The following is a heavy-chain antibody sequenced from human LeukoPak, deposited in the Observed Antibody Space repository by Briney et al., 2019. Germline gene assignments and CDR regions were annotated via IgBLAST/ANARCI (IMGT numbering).Heavy chain of an antibody. J-gene: IGHJ5*02. Sequence: GGSLRLSRAASGFTFSSYWMSWVRQAPGKGLEWVANIKQDGSEKYYVDSVKGRFTISRDNAKNSLYLQMNSLRAEDTAVYYCARSGYYYDSSGHNWFDPWGQGTLVTVSS. V-gene: IGHV3-7*01. CDR1: GFTFSSYW. D-gene: IGHD3-22*01. CDR3: ARSGYYYDSSGHNWFDP. CDR2: IKQDGSEK.